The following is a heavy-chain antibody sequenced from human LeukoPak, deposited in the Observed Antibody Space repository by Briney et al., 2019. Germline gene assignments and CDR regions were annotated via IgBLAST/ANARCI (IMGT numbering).Heavy chain of an antibody. J-gene: IGHJ4*02. CDR2: ISSSGSTI. CDR1: GFTFSSYE. CDR3: ARDGSYYFDY. V-gene: IGHV3-48*03. D-gene: IGHD3-10*01. Sequence: GGSLRLSCAASGFTFSSYEMDWVRQAPGKGLEWVSYISSSGSTIYYADSVKGRFTISRDSAKNSLYLQMNSLRAEDTAVYYCARDGSYYFDYWGQGTLVTVSS.